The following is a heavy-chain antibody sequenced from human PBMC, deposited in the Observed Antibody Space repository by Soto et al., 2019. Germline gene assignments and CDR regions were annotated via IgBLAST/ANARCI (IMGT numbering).Heavy chain of an antibody. D-gene: IGHD3-22*01. V-gene: IGHV2-5*02. CDR2: IYWDDDK. CDR3: AHIRYYYDSSGYLLNWFDP. J-gene: IGHJ5*02. Sequence: QITLKESGPTLVKPTQTLTLTCTFSGFSLSTSGVGVGWIRQPPGKALEWLALIYWDDDKRYSPSLKSRPTITQDTSNNQVVLTMTHLDPVDTATYYCAHIRYYYDSSGYLLNWFDPWGQGTLVTVSS. CDR1: GFSLSTSGVG.